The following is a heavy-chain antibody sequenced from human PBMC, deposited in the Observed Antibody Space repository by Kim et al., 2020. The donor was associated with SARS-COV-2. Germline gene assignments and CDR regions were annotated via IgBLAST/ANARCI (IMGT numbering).Heavy chain of an antibody. J-gene: IGHJ3*02. V-gene: IGHV1-69*01. D-gene: IGHD2-8*01. Sequence: YAQKFQGRVTITADESTSTAYMELSSLRSEDTAVYYCARGSLVYVDAFDIWGQGTMVTVSS. CDR3: ARGSLVYVDAFDI.